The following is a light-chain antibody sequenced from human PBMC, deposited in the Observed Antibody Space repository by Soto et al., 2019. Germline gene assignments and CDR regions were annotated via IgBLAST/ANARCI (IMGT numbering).Light chain of an antibody. CDR3: SGYAGSNNFAV. J-gene: IGLJ1*01. CDR2: DVS. V-gene: IGLV2-8*01. Sequence: QSVLTQPPSASGSPGQSVTISCTGTSSDVGGYNYVSWYQQHPGKAPKLMISDVSKRPSGVPDRCSGSKSGNTASLTVSGLQAEDEADYYCSGYAGSNNFAVFGTGTKVTVL. CDR1: SSDVGGYNY.